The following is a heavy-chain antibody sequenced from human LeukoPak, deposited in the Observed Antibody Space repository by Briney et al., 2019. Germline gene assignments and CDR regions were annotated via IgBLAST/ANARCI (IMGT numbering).Heavy chain of an antibody. CDR1: GDSINAFY. D-gene: IGHD3-16*01. CDR2: ISNGGSSGST. V-gene: IGHV4-59*01. CDR3: ARFSGGTSRVDY. Sequence: SETLSLTCTVSGDSINAFYWSWIRQPSGKGLEWIGYISNGGSSGSTNYNPSLKSRVTISADMSKNQFSLRLNSVTAADTAVYYCARFSGGTSRVDYWGQGTLVTVSS. J-gene: IGHJ4*02.